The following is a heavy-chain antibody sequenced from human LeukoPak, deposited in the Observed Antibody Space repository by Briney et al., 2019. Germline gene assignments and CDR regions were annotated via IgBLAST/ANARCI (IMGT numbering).Heavy chain of an antibody. CDR3: ARDIVWTP. CDR2: ISYDGSNK. CDR1: GFTFNSYA. Sequence: PGGSLRLSCAASGFTFNSYAMHWVRQAPGKGLEWVAVISYDGSNKYYADSVKGRFTISRDNAKNSLYLQMNSLRAEDTAVYYCARDIVWTPWGQGTMVTVSS. V-gene: IGHV3-30-3*01. J-gene: IGHJ3*01. D-gene: IGHD3/OR15-3a*01.